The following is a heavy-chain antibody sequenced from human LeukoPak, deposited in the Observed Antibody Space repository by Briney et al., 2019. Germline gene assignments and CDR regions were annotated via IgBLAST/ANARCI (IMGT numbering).Heavy chain of an antibody. Sequence: GGSLRLSCAASGFTFSSYAMSWARQAPGKGLEWVSAISGSGGSTYYADSVKGRFTISRDNSKNTLYLQMNSLRAEDTAVYYCAKDKDIVVVPAAYDAFDIWGQGTMVTVSS. V-gene: IGHV3-23*01. D-gene: IGHD2-2*01. J-gene: IGHJ3*02. CDR3: AKDKDIVVVPAAYDAFDI. CDR2: ISGSGGST. CDR1: GFTFSSYA.